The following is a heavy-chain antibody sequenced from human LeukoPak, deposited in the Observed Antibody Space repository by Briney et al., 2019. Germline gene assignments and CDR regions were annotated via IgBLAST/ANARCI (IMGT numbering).Heavy chain of an antibody. V-gene: IGHV3-74*03. CDR1: GFTFSSYW. Sequence: GGSLRLSCAASGFTFSSYWMHWVRQAPGKGLVCVSRINSDGSSTTYADSVKGRFTISRDNAKNTLYLQMNSLRAEDTAVYYCAKDRWGYDILTGYYYYYGMDVWGQGTTVTVSS. J-gene: IGHJ6*02. CDR2: INSDGSST. D-gene: IGHD3-9*01. CDR3: AKDRWGYDILTGYYYYYGMDV.